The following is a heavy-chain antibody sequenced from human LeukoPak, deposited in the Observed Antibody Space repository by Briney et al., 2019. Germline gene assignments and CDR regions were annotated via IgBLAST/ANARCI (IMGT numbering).Heavy chain of an antibody. Sequence: PSETLSLTCTVSGGSISSHYWSWIRQPPGKGLEWIGYIYYSGSTNYNPSLKSRVTISVDTSKNQFSLKLSSVTAADTAVYYCARARGGFLGYFDYWGQGTLATVSS. CDR3: ARARGGFLGYFDY. CDR2: IYYSGST. D-gene: IGHD3-3*01. V-gene: IGHV4-59*11. J-gene: IGHJ4*02. CDR1: GGSISSHY.